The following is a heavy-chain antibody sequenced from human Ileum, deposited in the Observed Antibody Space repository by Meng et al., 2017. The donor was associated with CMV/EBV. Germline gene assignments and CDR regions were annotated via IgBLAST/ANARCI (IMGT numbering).Heavy chain of an antibody. Sequence: LHLQRACPVLVSPSVTLFPPGIVSVALISNIKFHWAGIRQTPGKGLEWVGIMHSSGTAYFHPVLRRRVNITGDTSKNHFSLKLSSVTAADTAVYFCARDLRSFITGGIKRGGRFDPWGQGILVTVSS. CDR3: ARDLRSFITGGIKRGGRFDP. CDR2: MHSSGTA. D-gene: IGHD3-16*01. V-gene: IGHV4-39*02. J-gene: IGHJ5*02. CDR1: VALISNIKFH.